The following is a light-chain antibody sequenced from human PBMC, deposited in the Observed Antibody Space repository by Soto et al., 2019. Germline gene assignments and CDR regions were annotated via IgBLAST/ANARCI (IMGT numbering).Light chain of an antibody. Sequence: EIVLTQSPGTLSLSPGERATLSCRASQSVSSSYLAWYQQKPGQAPRLLIYGASSRATGIPDRFSGSGSGTDFTLTISRLEPEDFAVYYCQQYGSSPSWTSGQGTNADI. CDR3: QQYGSSPSWT. CDR2: GAS. CDR1: QSVSSSY. V-gene: IGKV3-20*01. J-gene: IGKJ1*01.